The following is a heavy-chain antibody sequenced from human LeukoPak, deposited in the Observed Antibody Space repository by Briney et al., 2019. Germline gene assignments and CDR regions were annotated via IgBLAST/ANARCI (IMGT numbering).Heavy chain of an antibody. V-gene: IGHV4-59*01. CDR1: GGSFSGYY. D-gene: IGHD4-17*01. Sequence: SETLSLTCAVYGGSFSGYYWSWIRQPPGKGLEWIGFIYYTGSTNYDPSLRSRVTISVDTSKNQVSLKLSSVTAADTAVYYCARRRAYNDYAAGLYYYFMDVWGKGTTVVVSS. CDR3: ARRRAYNDYAAGLYYYFMDV. J-gene: IGHJ6*03. CDR2: IYYTGST.